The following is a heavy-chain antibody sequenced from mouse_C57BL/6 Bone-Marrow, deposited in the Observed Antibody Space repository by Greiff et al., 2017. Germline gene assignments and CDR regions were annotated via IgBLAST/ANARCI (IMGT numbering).Heavy chain of an antibody. CDR1: GFTFSDAW. Sequence: EVKLQESGGGLVQPGGSMKLSCAASGFTFSDAWMDWVRQSPEKGLEWVAEIRNKANNHATYYAESVKGRFTISRDDYKSSVYLQMNSLRAEDTGIYYCTSYYGSRVYAMDYWGQGTSVTVSS. D-gene: IGHD1-1*01. CDR2: IRNKANNHAT. CDR3: TSYYGSRVYAMDY. J-gene: IGHJ4*01. V-gene: IGHV6-6*01.